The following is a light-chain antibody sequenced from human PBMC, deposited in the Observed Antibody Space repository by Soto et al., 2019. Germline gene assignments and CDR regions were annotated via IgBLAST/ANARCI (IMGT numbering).Light chain of an antibody. J-gene: IGLJ1*01. CDR1: SRDVGGYNY. CDR3: CSYVGRNTYV. Sequence: QSVLTQPRSGSGAPGQSINISCTGTSRDVGGYNYVSWYQQHPAKAPKLTIFDVSKRPSGVPNRFSGSKSGNTASLTIYGLRAEDEADYYCCSYVGRNTYVFGTGTKVTVL. CDR2: DVS. V-gene: IGLV2-11*01.